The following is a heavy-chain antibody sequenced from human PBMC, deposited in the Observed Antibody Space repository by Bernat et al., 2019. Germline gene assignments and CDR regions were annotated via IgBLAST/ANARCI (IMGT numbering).Heavy chain of an antibody. CDR2: IWYDGSNK. D-gene: IGHD3-16*01. J-gene: IGHJ3*02. V-gene: IGHV3-33*01. CDR1: GFTFSSYG. CDR3: TRERDYDSIWGSSRTDAFDI. Sequence: QVQLVESGGGVVQPGRSLRLSCAASGFTFSSYGMHWVRQAPGKGLEWVAVIWYDGSNKYYADSVKGRFTISRDNSKNTLYLQMNSLRAEDTAVYYCTRERDYDSIWGSSRTDAFDIWGQGTMVTVSS.